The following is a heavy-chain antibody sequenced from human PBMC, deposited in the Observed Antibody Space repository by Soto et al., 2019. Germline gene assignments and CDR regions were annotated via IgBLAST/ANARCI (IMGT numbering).Heavy chain of an antibody. J-gene: IGHJ3*02. D-gene: IGHD6-6*01. CDR2: IIPILGIA. CDR3: ARPFKAARPGDAFDI. V-gene: IGHV1-69*02. Sequence: QVQLVQSGAEVKKPGSSVKVSCKASGGTFSSYTISWVRQAPGQGLEWMGRIIPILGIANYAQKFQGRVTITADKSTSTAYMELSSLRSEDTAVYYCARPFKAARPGDAFDIWGQGTMVTVSS. CDR1: GGTFSSYT.